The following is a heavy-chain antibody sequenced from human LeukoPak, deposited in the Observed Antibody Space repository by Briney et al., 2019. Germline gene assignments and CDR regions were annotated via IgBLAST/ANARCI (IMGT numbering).Heavy chain of an antibody. J-gene: IGHJ4*02. CDR2: ISSSGSTI. CDR3: ARDLSARETYYYDSSGYLEARYFDY. CDR1: GFTFSDYY. V-gene: IGHV3-11*04. D-gene: IGHD3-22*01. Sequence: GGSLRLSCAASGFTFSDYYMSWIRQAPGKGLEWVSYISSSGSTIYYADSVKGRFTISRDNAKNSLYLHMNSLRAEDTAVYYCARDLSARETYYYDSSGYLEARYFDYWGQGTLVTVSS.